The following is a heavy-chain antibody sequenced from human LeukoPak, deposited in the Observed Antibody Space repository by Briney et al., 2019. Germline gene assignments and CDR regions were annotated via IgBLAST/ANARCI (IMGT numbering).Heavy chain of an antibody. D-gene: IGHD1-26*01. CDR1: GFTFSSYW. Sequence: GGSLRLSCAASGFTFSSYWMSWVRQAPGKGLEWVANIKQDGSEKYYVDSVKGRFTISRDNAKNSLYLQMNSLRAEDTAVYNCAPIVGATWSLYYYYYMDVWGKGTTVTVSS. J-gene: IGHJ6*03. CDR3: APIVGATWSLYYYYYMDV. V-gene: IGHV3-7*01. CDR2: IKQDGSEK.